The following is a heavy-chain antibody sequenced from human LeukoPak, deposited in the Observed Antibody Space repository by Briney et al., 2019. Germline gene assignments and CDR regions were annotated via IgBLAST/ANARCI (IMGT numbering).Heavy chain of an antibody. CDR3: ARGARYSGYENYYYYYMDV. V-gene: IGHV3-11*01. Sequence: GGSLRLSCAASGFTFSDYHMSWIRQAPGKGLEWVSYISSSGSTIYYADSVKGRFTISRDNAKNSLYLQMNSLRAEDTAVYYCARGARYSGYENYYYYYMDVWGKGTTVTISS. CDR2: ISSSGSTI. D-gene: IGHD5-12*01. J-gene: IGHJ6*03. CDR1: GFTFSDYH.